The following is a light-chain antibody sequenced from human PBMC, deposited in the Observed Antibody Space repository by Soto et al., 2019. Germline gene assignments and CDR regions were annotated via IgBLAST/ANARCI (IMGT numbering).Light chain of an antibody. CDR3: HQYDSPPQT. CDR2: AAS. Sequence: EIVLTQSPGTLSLSPGERATLSCRGSQSVTSSSLAWYQQKPGQAPRLLIYAASSRATGIPDRFSGSGSGTVFTLTISRLEPEDFAVYYCHQYDSPPQTFGQGTRVEVK. V-gene: IGKV3-20*01. J-gene: IGKJ1*01. CDR1: QSVTSSS.